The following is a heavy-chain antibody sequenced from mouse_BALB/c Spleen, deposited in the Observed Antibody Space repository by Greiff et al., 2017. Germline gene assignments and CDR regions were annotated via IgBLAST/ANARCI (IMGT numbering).Heavy chain of an antibody. CDR2: IRNKANGYTT. V-gene: IGHV7-3*02. J-gene: IGHJ3*01. Sequence: VQLVESGGGLVQPGGSLRLSCATSGFTFTDYYMSWVRQPPGKALEWLGFIRNKANGYTTEYSASVKGRFTISRDNSQSILYLQMNTLRAEDSATYYCARAYGSSFAYWGQGTLVTVSA. CDR3: ARAYGSSFAY. D-gene: IGHD1-1*01. CDR1: GFTFTDYY.